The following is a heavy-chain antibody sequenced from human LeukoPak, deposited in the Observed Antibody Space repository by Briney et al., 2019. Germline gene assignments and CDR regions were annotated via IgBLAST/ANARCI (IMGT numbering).Heavy chain of an antibody. CDR2: ISGSGGST. CDR3: TKSGGWDYYDSSGYAFDY. Sequence: GGSLRLSCAASGFTFSSYAMSWVRQAPGKGLEWVSAISGSGGSTYYADSVKGRFTISRDDSKNTAYLQMNSLKTEDTAVYYCTKSGGWDYYDSSGYAFDYWGQGTLVTVSS. D-gene: IGHD3-22*01. V-gene: IGHV3-23*01. CDR1: GFTFSSYA. J-gene: IGHJ4*02.